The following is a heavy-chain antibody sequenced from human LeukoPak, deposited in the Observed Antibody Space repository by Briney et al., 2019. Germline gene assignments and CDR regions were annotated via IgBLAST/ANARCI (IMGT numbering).Heavy chain of an antibody. CDR3: ARAAQGATIDY. CDR1: GYIFTAYD. D-gene: IGHD5-24*01. Sequence: ASVKVSCKASGYIFTAYDLHWVRQAPGQGLEWMGWISAYNGNTNYAQKLQGRVTMTTDTSTSTAYMELRSLRSDDTAVYYCARAAQGATIDYWGQGTLVTVSS. CDR2: ISAYNGNT. J-gene: IGHJ4*02. V-gene: IGHV1-18*04.